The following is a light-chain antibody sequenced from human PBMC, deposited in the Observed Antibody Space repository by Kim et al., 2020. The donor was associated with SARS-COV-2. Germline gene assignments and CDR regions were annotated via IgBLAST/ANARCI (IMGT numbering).Light chain of an antibody. V-gene: IGLV2-23*01. CDR2: EGS. J-gene: IGLJ2*01. CDR1: SYNL. CDR3: CSYAGSSWV. Sequence: SYNLVSWYQQHPGKAPKFMIYEGSKRPSGVSNRFSGSKSGNTASLTISGLQAEDEADYYCCSYAGSSWVFGGGTKVTVL.